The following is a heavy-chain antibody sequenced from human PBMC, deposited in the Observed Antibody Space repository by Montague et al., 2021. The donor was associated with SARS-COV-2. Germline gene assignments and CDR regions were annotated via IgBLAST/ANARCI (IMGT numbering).Heavy chain of an antibody. V-gene: IGHV4-59*01. Sequence: SETLSLTCTVSGGSITSYYWCWIRQPPGKGLEYIGYIYYSGSTNYNPSLKSRVTMSVDTSKNQFSLKLSSVTAADTAVYYCARGDGHYYGSGTYSYYWGQGTLVTVSS. CDR1: GGSITSYY. CDR2: IYYSGST. CDR3: ARGDGHYYGSGTYSYY. J-gene: IGHJ4*02. D-gene: IGHD3-10*01.